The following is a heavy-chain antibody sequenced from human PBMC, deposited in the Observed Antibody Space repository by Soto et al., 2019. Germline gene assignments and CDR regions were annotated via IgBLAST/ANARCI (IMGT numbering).Heavy chain of an antibody. CDR2: IMAYNNNP. Sequence: AASVKVSCKASGYTFSNYGVNWVRQAPGQGLEWLGYIMAYNNNPHYAQKFVGRVTMTADTSTSTAFLELRSPTSDDTAVYYCARGGMGKSYWTLDSWGQGTQVTVSS. CDR3: ARGGMGKSYWTLDS. J-gene: IGHJ4*02. D-gene: IGHD1-26*01. V-gene: IGHV1-18*01. CDR1: GYTFSNYG.